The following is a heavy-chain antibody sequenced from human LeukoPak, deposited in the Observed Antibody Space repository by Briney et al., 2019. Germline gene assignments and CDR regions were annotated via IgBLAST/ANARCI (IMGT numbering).Heavy chain of an antibody. D-gene: IGHD4-17*01. J-gene: IGHJ4*02. CDR3: ARVYVVYGDYGFLDF. Sequence: VASVKVSCKASGYTFTSYGISWVRQAPGQGLEWMGWISAYNGNTNYAQKLQGRVTMTTDTSTSTAYMELRSLRSDDPAVYYCARVYVVYGDYGFLDFWGRGTLVTVSS. CDR2: ISAYNGNT. V-gene: IGHV1-18*01. CDR1: GYTFTSYG.